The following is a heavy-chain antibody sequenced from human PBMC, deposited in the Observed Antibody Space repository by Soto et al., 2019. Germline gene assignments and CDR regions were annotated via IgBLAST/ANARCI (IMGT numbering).Heavy chain of an antibody. J-gene: IGHJ6*02. CDR1: GGSFSGYY. CDR3: ARGPTLSNWNSRANDGVAV. Sequence: SETLSLTCAVYGGSFSGYYWNWIRQAPGKGLEWIGEINHSGGTNFNPSLKSRVTLSVDTSRNQFSLKMTSVSGADTAVYFCARGPTLSNWNSRANDGVAVWGQGITV. CDR2: INHSGGT. D-gene: IGHD1-1*01. V-gene: IGHV4-34*01.